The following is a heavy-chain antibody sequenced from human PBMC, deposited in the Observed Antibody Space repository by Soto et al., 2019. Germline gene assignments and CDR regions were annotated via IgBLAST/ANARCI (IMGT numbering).Heavy chain of an antibody. Sequence: TSETLSLTCTVSGGSISSSTYYWGWIRQPPGKGLEWIGSMYYSGSTFYNPSLKSRVTMSVDTSKNQLSLRLSSVTAADTAVYYCARLHCNSPNCVPLAPRGQGTLVTVSS. J-gene: IGHJ5*02. V-gene: IGHV4-39*01. CDR3: ARLHCNSPNCVPLAP. D-gene: IGHD2-2*01. CDR2: MYYSGST. CDR1: GGSISSSTYY.